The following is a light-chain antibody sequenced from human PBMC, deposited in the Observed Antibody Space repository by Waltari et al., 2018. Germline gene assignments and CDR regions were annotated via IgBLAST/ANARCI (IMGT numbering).Light chain of an antibody. V-gene: IGLV1-40*01. CDR2: GNN. CDR3: QSFDIRLSGGVV. J-gene: IGLJ3*02. Sequence: QSVLTQPPSMSGAPGQRVTISCTGSSSNIGAGHAVHWDQVFPGTAPKLLIYGNNNRPSGVPDRFSGSKSDTSASLAIGGLQAEDEADYYCQSFDIRLSGGVVFGGGTKVTVL. CDR1: SSNIGAGHA.